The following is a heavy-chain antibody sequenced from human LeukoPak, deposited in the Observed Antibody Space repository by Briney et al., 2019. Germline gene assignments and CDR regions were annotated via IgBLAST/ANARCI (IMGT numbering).Heavy chain of an antibody. Sequence: GGSLRLSCAASGVTVSSNYMSWVRQAPGKGLEWVSVIYSGGSTYYADSVKGRFTISRDNSKSTLYLQMNSLRAEDTAVYYCARDRNYGSGSLDYWGQGTLVTVSS. CDR1: GVTVSSNY. CDR3: ARDRNYGSGSLDY. V-gene: IGHV3-66*01. D-gene: IGHD3-10*01. CDR2: IYSGGST. J-gene: IGHJ4*02.